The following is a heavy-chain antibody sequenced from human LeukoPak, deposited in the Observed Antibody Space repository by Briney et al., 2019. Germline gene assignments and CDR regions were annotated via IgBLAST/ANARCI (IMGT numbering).Heavy chain of an antibody. J-gene: IGHJ4*02. V-gene: IGHV1-69*05. CDR3: ARSDDFWSGYDY. D-gene: IGHD3-3*01. Sequence: ALVKLSCTASGGTFSSYAISWVRQSPGQGLEWMGGMIPIFGTANYAQKFQGRVTITTDESTSTAYMELSSLRAEDTAVYYCARSDDFWSGYDYWGQGTLVTVSS. CDR1: GGTFSSYA. CDR2: MIPIFGTA.